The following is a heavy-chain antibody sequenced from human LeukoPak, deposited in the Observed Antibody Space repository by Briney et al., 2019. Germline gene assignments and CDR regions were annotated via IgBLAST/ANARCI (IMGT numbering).Heavy chain of an antibody. J-gene: IGHJ2*01. V-gene: IGHV4-30-4*01. Sequence: SETLSLTCTVSGGSIRSGDHYWGWIRQPPGKGLEWIGHMYYSGYTNYNPSLKSRVTISVDTSKNQFSLKLSSVTAADTAVYYCARHGGKNYNSGPLWYFDLWGRGTLVTVSS. D-gene: IGHD2/OR15-2a*01. CDR3: ARHGGKNYNSGPLWYFDL. CDR1: GGSIRSGDHY. CDR2: MYYSGYT.